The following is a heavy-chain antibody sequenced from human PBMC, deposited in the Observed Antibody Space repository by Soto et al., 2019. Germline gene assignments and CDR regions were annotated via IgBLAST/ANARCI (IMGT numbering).Heavy chain of an antibody. CDR3: ARDGNEYLGFDY. Sequence: QVQLQESGPGLVKPSQTLSLTCTVSGGSISSGGYYWSWIRQHPGKGLEWIGYIYYSGSTYYNPSLKRRSTISVATSKNQFYLKLSSVTAADTAVYYCARDGNEYLGFDYWGQGTLVTVSS. CDR1: GGSISSGGYY. V-gene: IGHV4-31*03. J-gene: IGHJ4*02. D-gene: IGHD1-1*01. CDR2: IYYSGST.